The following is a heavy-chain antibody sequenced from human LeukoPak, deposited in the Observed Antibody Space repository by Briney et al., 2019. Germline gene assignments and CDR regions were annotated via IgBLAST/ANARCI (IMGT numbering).Heavy chain of an antibody. D-gene: IGHD3-16*01. Sequence: GRSLRLSCAASGFTFSSYGMHWVRQAPGKGLEWVAVISYDGSNKYYADSVKGRFTISRDNSKNTLYLQMNSLRAEDTAVYYCATPTYPWGQGTLVTVSS. CDR2: ISYDGSNK. CDR3: ATPTYP. J-gene: IGHJ5*02. V-gene: IGHV3-30*03. CDR1: GFTFSSYG.